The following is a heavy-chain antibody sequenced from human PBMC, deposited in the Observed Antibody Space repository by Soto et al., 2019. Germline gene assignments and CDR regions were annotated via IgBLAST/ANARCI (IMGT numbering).Heavy chain of an antibody. CDR3: TKTPRSYYYYMDV. J-gene: IGHJ6*03. D-gene: IGHD3-10*01. CDR2: ISGRGSDR. Sequence: EVQVLESGGGLVQPGGSLRLSCVASGFTFSTYAMNWVRQAPGKGLAWVSGISGRGSDRYYADSVRGRFTISRDNSNNTLNLQMDSLRAEDKAIYYCTKTPRSYYYYMDVWGKGTTVTVSS. V-gene: IGHV3-23*01. CDR1: GFTFSTYA.